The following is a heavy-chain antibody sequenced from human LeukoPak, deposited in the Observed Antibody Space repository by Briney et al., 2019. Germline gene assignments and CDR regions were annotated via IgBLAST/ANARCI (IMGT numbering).Heavy chain of an antibody. V-gene: IGHV3-23*01. Sequence: EGSLRLSCAASGFTFSSYAMSWVRQAPGKGLEWVSSISDSGGSTYYADSVKGRFTVSRDNSKNTLYLQMSSLRADDTAVYYCATPRGIVVVVAAPSFDFWGQGTLVTASS. CDR1: GFTFSSYA. J-gene: IGHJ4*02. CDR2: ISDSGGST. CDR3: ATPRGIVVVVAAPSFDF. D-gene: IGHD2-15*01.